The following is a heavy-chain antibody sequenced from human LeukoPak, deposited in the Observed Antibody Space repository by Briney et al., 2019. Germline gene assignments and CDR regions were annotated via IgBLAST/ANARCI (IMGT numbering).Heavy chain of an antibody. D-gene: IGHD6-19*01. CDR3: ANTKYSSGWYFEY. CDR2: IRYDGSNK. J-gene: IGHJ4*02. Sequence: GGSLRLSCAASGFTFSSYGMHWVRQAPGKGLEWVAFIRYDGSNKYYADSVKGRFTISRDNSKNTLYLQMNSLGAEDTAVYYCANTKYSSGWYFEYWGQGTLVTVSS. V-gene: IGHV3-30*02. CDR1: GFTFSSYG.